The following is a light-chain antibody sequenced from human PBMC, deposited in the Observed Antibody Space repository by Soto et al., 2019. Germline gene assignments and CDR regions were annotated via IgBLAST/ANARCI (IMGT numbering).Light chain of an antibody. J-gene: IGLJ3*02. CDR3: ETWDDSRNGWV. V-gene: IGLV1-44*01. Sequence: QSVLTQPPSECGTPGQRVTISCSGSGSNIGSNIVNWYQLLPGTAPKLLIYSHNQRPSGVPDRFSASKSGTSASLAISGLQSEDESDYYGETWDDSRNGWVFGGGTKLTVL. CDR1: GSNIGSNI. CDR2: SHN.